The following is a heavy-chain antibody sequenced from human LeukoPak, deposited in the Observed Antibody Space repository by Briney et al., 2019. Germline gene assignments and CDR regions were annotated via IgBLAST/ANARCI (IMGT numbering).Heavy chain of an antibody. J-gene: IGHJ3*02. Sequence: PGESLKISCKGSGYSFTSYWIGWVRQMPGKGLEWMGIIYPGDSDTRYSPSFQGQVTISADKSISTAYLQWSSLKASDTAMYYCARQEIVVAPGDAFDIWGQGTMVTVSS. V-gene: IGHV5-51*01. CDR2: IYPGDSDT. CDR1: GYSFTSYW. D-gene: IGHD2-21*01. CDR3: ARQEIVVAPGDAFDI.